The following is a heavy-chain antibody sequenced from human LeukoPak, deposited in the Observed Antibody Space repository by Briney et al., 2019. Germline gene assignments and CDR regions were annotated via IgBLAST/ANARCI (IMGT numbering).Heavy chain of an antibody. CDR1: GYTFTSND. CDR3: ARADTSGWFVDY. J-gene: IGHJ4*02. V-gene: IGHV1-8*01. Sequence: ASVKVSCKASGYTFTSNDINWVRQAPGQGLEWMGWMDPNSADTAYAQKFQGRVAMTRDTSISTAYKELSSLRSEDTAVYYCARADTSGWFVDYWGQGTLVTVSS. CDR2: MDPNSADT. D-gene: IGHD6-19*01.